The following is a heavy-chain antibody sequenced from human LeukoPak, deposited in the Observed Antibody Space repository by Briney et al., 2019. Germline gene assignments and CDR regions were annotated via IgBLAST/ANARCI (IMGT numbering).Heavy chain of an antibody. CDR3: AAAMVRGVLWNGMDV. CDR2: IVVGSGNT. CDR1: GFTFTSSA. Sequence: SVKVSCKASGFTFTSSAVQWVRQARGQRLEWIGWIVVGSGNTNYAQKFQERVTITRDMSTSTAYMELSSLRSEDTAVYYCAAAMVRGVLWNGMDVWGQGTTVTVSS. D-gene: IGHD3-10*01. J-gene: IGHJ6*02. V-gene: IGHV1-58*01.